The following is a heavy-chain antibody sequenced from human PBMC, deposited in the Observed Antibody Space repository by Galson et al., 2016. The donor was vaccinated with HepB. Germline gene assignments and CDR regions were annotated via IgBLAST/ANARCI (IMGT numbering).Heavy chain of an antibody. CDR2: VSNSGDST. D-gene: IGHD6-19*01. CDR3: AKRHTSGWYPMHLDYFDY. J-gene: IGHJ4*02. Sequence: SLRLSCAASGFTFSNYAMSWVRQAPGKGLEWVSAVSNSGDSTSYADSVKGRFTISRDNSKNTLYLQMNSLRAEDTAVYYCAKRHTSGWYPMHLDYFDYWGQGTLVTVSS. V-gene: IGHV3-23*01. CDR1: GFTFSNYA.